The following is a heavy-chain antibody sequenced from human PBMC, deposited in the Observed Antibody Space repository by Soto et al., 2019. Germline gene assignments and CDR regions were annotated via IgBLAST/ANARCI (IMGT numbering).Heavy chain of an antibody. CDR2: INHSGST. D-gene: IGHD1-26*01. J-gene: IGHJ4*02. CDR3: ARGARVGATPKQYSPLVY. V-gene: IGHV4-34*01. CDR1: GGSFSGYY. Sequence: PSETLSLTCAVYGGSFSGYYWSWIRQPPGKGLEWIGEINHSGSTNYNPSLKSRVTISVDTSKNQFSLKLSSVTAADTAVYYCARGARVGATPKQYSPLVYWGQGTLVTVSS.